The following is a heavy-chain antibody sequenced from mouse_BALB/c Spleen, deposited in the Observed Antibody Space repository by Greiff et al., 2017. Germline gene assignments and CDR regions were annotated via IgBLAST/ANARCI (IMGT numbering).Heavy chain of an antibody. J-gene: IGHJ2*01. D-gene: IGHD2-1*01. Sequence: DLVKPGASVKLSCKASGYTFTSYWINWIKQRPGQGLEWIGRIAPGSGSTYYNEMFKGKATLTVDTSSSTAYIQLSSLSSEDSSVYFCSREEPYGNYYFDYWGQGTTLTVSS. CDR3: SREEPYGNYYFDY. CDR1: GYTFTSYW. CDR2: IAPGSGST. V-gene: IGHV1S41*01.